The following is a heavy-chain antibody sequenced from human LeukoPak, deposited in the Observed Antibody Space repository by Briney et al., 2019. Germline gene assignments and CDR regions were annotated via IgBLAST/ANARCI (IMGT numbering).Heavy chain of an antibody. V-gene: IGHV4-39*01. CDR2: IYYSGST. Sequence: PSETLSLTCTVSGGSISSSSYYWGWIRQPPGKGLEWIGSIYYSGSTYYNPSLKSRVTISVDTSKNQFSLKLNSVTAADTAVYYCARSLDGSAIAAAGFLAYWGQGTLVTVSS. D-gene: IGHD6-13*01. CDR1: GGSISSSSYY. CDR3: ARSLDGSAIAAAGFLAY. J-gene: IGHJ4*02.